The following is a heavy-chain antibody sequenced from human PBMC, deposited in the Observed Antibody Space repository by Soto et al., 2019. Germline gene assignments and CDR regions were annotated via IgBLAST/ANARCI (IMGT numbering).Heavy chain of an antibody. CDR3: ARADYSRYYFDY. CDR1: GYTFTSYY. D-gene: IGHD4-4*01. CDR2: INPSGGST. J-gene: IGHJ4*02. Sequence: QVQLVQSGAEVKKPGASVKVSCKASGYTFTSYYMHWVRQAPGQGLEWMGIINPSGGSTSYAQKFQGRXXMXRXXSTSTVYMELSSLRSEDTAVYYCARADYSRYYFDYWGQGTLVTVSS. V-gene: IGHV1-46*01.